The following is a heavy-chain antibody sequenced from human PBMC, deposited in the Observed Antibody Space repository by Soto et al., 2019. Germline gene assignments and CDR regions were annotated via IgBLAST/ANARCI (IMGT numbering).Heavy chain of an antibody. J-gene: IGHJ6*02. CDR3: ARMGDVPYYYYGLDV. CDR2: ISGYNANT. V-gene: IGHV1-18*01. D-gene: IGHD3-16*01. CDR1: CYSFTRYG. Sequence: QVQLVQSGAEVKKPGASVKVSCKASCYSFTRYGISWVRQAPGQGLEWMGWISGYNANTNYPENLQGRVTMTTDTSTSTAYMEVRNLISDDTAVYYCARMGDVPYYYYGLDVWGQGTTVTVSS.